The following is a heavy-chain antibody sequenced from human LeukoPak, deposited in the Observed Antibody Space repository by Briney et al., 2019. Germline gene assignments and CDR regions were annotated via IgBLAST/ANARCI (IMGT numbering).Heavy chain of an antibody. CDR3: TGTIRGANFYGMNV. CDR1: GFMFSDSP. Sequence: GGSLRLSCAASGFMFSDSPMHWVRQAPGKGLQWVARIRSKSTNYATVYDASVKGRFTISRNASKNMLYLQMNSLKAEDTAVYYCTGTIRGANFYGMNVWGQGTTVTVSS. J-gene: IGHJ6*02. V-gene: IGHV3-73*01. CDR2: IRSKSTNYAT. D-gene: IGHD3-10*01.